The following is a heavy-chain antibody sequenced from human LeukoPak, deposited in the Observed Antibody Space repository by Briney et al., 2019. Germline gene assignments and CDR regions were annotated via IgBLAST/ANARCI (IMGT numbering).Heavy chain of an antibody. V-gene: IGHV3-23*01. CDR3: AKTEAPAAIRAGSDY. CDR1: GFTFGSNA. CDR2: ITGSGGGT. D-gene: IGHD2-2*02. Sequence: GGSLRLSCAASGFTFGSNAMSWVRQAPGKGLEWVSSITGSGGGTYYAASVKGRFIVSRDNSKNTLYLQMNSLRAEDTAVYYCAKTEAPAAIRAGSDYWGQGTLVTVSS. J-gene: IGHJ4*02.